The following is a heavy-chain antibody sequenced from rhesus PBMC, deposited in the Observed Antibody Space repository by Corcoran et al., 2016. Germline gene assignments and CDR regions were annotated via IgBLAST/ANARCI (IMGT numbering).Heavy chain of an antibody. CDR1: GGTISSGSCY. CDR3: AREGGITIFGLVMSSLDV. CDR2: IYINSEST. D-gene: IGHD3-3*01. J-gene: IGHJ5-2*02. Sequence: QVQLQESGPGVVKPSEPLSLTCAVSGGTISSGSCYWSCIRLPPGKGLGWLGGIYINSESTNYNPTLKSRVTMSKDTSKNQFSLKLSSVTATDTAVYYCAREGGITIFGLVMSSLDVWGRGVLVTVSS. V-gene: IGHV4S12*01.